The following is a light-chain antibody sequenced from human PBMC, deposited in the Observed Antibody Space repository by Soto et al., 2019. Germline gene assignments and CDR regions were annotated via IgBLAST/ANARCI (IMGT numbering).Light chain of an antibody. Sequence: EIHMTQSPSTLSGALGDIVTITWRASQTISSWLAWYQQKPGKAPKLLIYKASTLKSGVPSRFSGSGSGTEFTLTISSLQPDDFATYYCQHYNSYSEAFGQGTKVDI. V-gene: IGKV1-5*03. CDR2: KAS. CDR3: QHYNSYSEA. CDR1: QTISSW. J-gene: IGKJ1*01.